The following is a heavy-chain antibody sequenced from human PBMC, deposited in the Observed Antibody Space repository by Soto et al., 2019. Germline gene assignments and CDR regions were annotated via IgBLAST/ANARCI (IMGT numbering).Heavy chain of an antibody. J-gene: IGHJ3*02. CDR2: IYYSGST. D-gene: IGHD2-15*01. CDR1: GGSISSSSYY. V-gene: IGHV4-39*01. Sequence: SETLSLTCTVSGGSISSSSYYWGWIRQPPGKGLEWIGSIYYSGSTYYNPSLKSRFTISVDTSKNQFSLKLSSVTAADTAVYYCARLKVVAATDAFDIWGQGTMVTVSS. CDR3: ARLKVVAATDAFDI.